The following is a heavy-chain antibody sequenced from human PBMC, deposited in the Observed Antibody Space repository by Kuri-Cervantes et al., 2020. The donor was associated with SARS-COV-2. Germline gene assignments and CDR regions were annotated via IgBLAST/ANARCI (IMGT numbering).Heavy chain of an antibody. D-gene: IGHD6-6*01. CDR1: GGSISSYY. Sequence: SETLSLTCTVSGGSISSYYWSWIRQPPGKGLEWIGYIYYSGSTNYNPSLKSRVTISVDTSKNQFSLKLSSVTAADTAVYYCARAVGRGWEQLVRSLNYFDYWGQGTLVTVSS. V-gene: IGHV4-59*01. J-gene: IGHJ4*02. CDR2: IYYSGST. CDR3: ARAVGRGWEQLVRSLNYFDY.